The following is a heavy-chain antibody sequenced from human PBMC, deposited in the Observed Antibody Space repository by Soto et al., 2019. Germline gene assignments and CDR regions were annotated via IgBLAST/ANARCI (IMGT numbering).Heavy chain of an antibody. CDR3: TTHPPHYDYVWGSYRYDYYYYGMDV. J-gene: IGHJ6*02. V-gene: IGHV3-15*07. Sequence: EVQLVESGGGLVKPGGSLRLSCAASGFTFSNAWMNWVRQAPGKGLEWVGRIKSKTDGGTTDYAAPVKGRFTISRDDSKNTLYLQMNSLKTEDTAVYYCTTHPPHYDYVWGSYRYDYYYYGMDVWGQGTTVTVSS. CDR1: GFTFSNAW. D-gene: IGHD3-16*02. CDR2: IKSKTDGGTT.